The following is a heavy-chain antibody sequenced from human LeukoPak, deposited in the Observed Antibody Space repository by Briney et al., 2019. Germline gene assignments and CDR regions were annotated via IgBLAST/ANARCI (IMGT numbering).Heavy chain of an antibody. J-gene: IGHJ4*02. CDR1: SVSINDNY. D-gene: IGHD3-10*01. V-gene: IGHV4-59*01. CDR2: IHYSGST. Sequence: SETLSLTCTITSVSINDNYWSWIRQPPGKGLEWIGYIHYSGSTNYSPSLKRRVTMSVDTSKKQFSLKVTSVTAADTAVYYCARGSGTFDYWGQGTLVTVSS. CDR3: ARGSGTFDY.